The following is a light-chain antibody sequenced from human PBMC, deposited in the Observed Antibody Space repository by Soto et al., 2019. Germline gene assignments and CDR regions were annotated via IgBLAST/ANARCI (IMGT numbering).Light chain of an antibody. J-gene: IGKJ1*01. CDR1: QGINNY. V-gene: IGKV3-20*01. Sequence: LTQSPSFLSASVGDRVTITCRASQGINNYLAWYQQKRGQAPRLLIHDASSRATGIPDRFSGSGSGTDFTLTISRLEPEDFAVYYCQQYGGSPRTFGQGTKVEVK. CDR3: QQYGGSPRT. CDR2: DAS.